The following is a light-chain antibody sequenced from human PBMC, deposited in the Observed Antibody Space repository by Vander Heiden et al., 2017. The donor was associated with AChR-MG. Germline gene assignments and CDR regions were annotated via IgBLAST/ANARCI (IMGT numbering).Light chain of an antibody. CDR1: NSNVGNND. CDR2: DNY. Sequence: QSVLTQPPSVSAAPGQRVTIPCSGSNSNVGNNDVSWYQQFPGTAPKLLIYDNYKRPSGIPDRFSATKSGTSATLDISGLQTGDEADYYCGTWDTSLNSEVFGGGTKLTVL. V-gene: IGLV1-51*01. J-gene: IGLJ2*01. CDR3: GTWDTSLNSEV.